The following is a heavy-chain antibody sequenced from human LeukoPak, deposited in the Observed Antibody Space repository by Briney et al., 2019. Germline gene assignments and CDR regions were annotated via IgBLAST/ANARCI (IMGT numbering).Heavy chain of an antibody. Sequence: PGGSLRLSCAAPGFTFSSYGMHWVRQAPGTGLEGVAFISYHGSSTYYADSVKGRFTISRDNSRNTLYLQINSLRGEDTAIYYCAKDQGTMAGTIVYWGQGTLVTVSS. J-gene: IGHJ4*02. CDR1: GFTFSSYG. V-gene: IGHV3-30*18. D-gene: IGHD6-19*01. CDR2: ISYHGSST. CDR3: AKDQGTMAGTIVY.